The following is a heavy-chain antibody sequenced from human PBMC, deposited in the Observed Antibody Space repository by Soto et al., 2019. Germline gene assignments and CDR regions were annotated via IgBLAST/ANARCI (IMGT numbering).Heavy chain of an antibody. D-gene: IGHD3-10*01. CDR2: IYYSGST. Sequence: SETLSLTCTVSGGSISRGGYYWSWIRQHPGKGLEWIGYIYYSGSTYYNPSLKSRVTISVDTSKNQFSLKLSSVTAADTAVYYCARASRITMVRGVMRWFDPWGQGTLVTVSS. CDR3: ARASRITMVRGVMRWFDP. CDR1: GGSISRGGYY. V-gene: IGHV4-31*02. J-gene: IGHJ5*02.